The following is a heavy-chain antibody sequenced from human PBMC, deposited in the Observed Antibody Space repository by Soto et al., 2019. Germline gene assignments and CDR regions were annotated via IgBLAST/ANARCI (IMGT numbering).Heavy chain of an antibody. CDR2: IIPILGIA. J-gene: IGHJ5*02. CDR3: ARSGTTERNWFDP. CDR1: GGTFSSYT. Sequence: SVKVSCKTSGGTFSSYTISWVRQSPGQGLEWMGRIIPILGIANYAQKFQGRVTITADKSTSTAYMELSSLRSEDTAVYHCARSGTTERNWFDPWGQGTLVTVSS. V-gene: IGHV1-69*02. D-gene: IGHD1-1*01.